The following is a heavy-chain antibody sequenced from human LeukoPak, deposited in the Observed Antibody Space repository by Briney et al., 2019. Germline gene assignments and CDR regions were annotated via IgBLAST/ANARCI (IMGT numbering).Heavy chain of an antibody. CDR1: GFTFSSYE. Sequence: GGSLRLSCAASGFTFSSYEMNWVRQAPGKGLEWVSYISSSGGTIYYADSVKGRFTISRDTAKNSLYMQMKSLRAEDTALYYCARDYPYYYDGMWYCDYWGQGTLVSVSS. CDR3: ARDYPYYYDGMWYCDY. D-gene: IGHD3-22*01. V-gene: IGHV3-48*03. J-gene: IGHJ4*02. CDR2: ISSSGGTI.